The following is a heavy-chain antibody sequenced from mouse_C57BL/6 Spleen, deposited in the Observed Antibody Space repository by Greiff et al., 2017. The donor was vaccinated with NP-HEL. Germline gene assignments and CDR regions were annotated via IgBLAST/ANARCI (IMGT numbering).Heavy chain of an antibody. CDR2: IDPSDSYT. V-gene: IGHV1-50*01. CDR3: ARPIQYAMDY. CDR1: GYTFTSYW. J-gene: IGHJ4*01. Sequence: QVQLQQPGAELVKPGASVKLSCKASGYTFTSYWMQWVKQRPGQGLEWIGEIDPSDSYTNYNQKFKGKATLTVDTSSSTAYMQLSSLTSEDSAVYYCARPIQYAMDYWGQGTSVTVSS.